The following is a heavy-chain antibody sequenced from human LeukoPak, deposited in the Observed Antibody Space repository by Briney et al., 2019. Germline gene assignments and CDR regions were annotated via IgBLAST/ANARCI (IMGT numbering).Heavy chain of an antibody. Sequence: SETLSLTCTVSGGSISSGGYYWSWIRQHPGKGLEWIGYIYYSGSTYYNPSLKSRVTISVDTSKNQFSLKLSSVTAADTAVYYWARGHDILTGGYDYWGQGTLVTVSS. V-gene: IGHV4-31*03. CDR1: GGSISSGGYY. CDR3: ARGHDILTGGYDY. D-gene: IGHD3-9*01. CDR2: IYYSGST. J-gene: IGHJ4*02.